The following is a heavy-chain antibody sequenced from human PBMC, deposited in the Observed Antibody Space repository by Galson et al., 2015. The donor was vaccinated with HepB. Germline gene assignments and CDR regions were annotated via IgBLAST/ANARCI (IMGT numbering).Heavy chain of an antibody. D-gene: IGHD6-13*01. V-gene: IGHV3-30-3*01. Sequence: SLRLSCAASGFTFSHYAMHWVRQAPGKGLEWVTVISHDGSNKYFADSVKGRFTISRDNSKNTLYLQMTSLRAEDTAVYYCARSPGIAAAGTYYYMDVWGKGTTVTVSS. CDR1: GFTFSHYA. CDR2: ISHDGSNK. CDR3: ARSPGIAAAGTYYYMDV. J-gene: IGHJ6*03.